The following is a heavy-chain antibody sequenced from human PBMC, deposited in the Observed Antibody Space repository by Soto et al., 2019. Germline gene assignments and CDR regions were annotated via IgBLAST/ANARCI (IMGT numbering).Heavy chain of an antibody. J-gene: IGHJ4*02. Sequence: DVQLVESVGGLVQPGGSLRVSCAASGFTFSRYSMNWVRQAPGKGLEWLSYIDSSSKTIYYADSVKGRFIISRDNAKNSLYLQMNSLRDEDTAVYYCARGGVATIFGDSWGQGTLVTVSS. CDR1: GFTFSRYS. V-gene: IGHV3-48*02. CDR2: IDSSSKTI. CDR3: ARGGVATIFGDS. D-gene: IGHD5-12*01.